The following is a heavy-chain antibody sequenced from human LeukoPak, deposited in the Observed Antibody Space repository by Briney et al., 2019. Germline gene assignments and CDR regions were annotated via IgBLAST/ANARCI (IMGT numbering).Heavy chain of an antibody. CDR2: IYYSGST. V-gene: IGHV4-31*03. Sequence: SETLSLTCTVSGGSISSGGYYWSWIRQHPGKGLEWIGYIYYSGSTYYNPSLKSRVTISVDTSKNQFSLKLSSVTAADTAVYYCARDKLEQLGRADGMDVWGQGTTVTVSS. J-gene: IGHJ6*02. D-gene: IGHD6-6*01. CDR1: GGSISSGGYY. CDR3: ARDKLEQLGRADGMDV.